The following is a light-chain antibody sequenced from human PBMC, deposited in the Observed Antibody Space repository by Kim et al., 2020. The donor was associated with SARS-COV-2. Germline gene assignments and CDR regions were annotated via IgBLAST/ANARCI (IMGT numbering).Light chain of an antibody. Sequence: QSALTQPASVSGSPGQSITISCTGTSSDVGGYNYVSWYQQHPGKAPKLIIYDVSNRPSGVSNRFSGSKSGNTASLTISGLQAEDEADYYCSSYTNSSTWVFGGGTKLTVL. CDR1: SSDVGGYNY. V-gene: IGLV2-14*03. J-gene: IGLJ3*02. CDR2: DVS. CDR3: SSYTNSSTWV.